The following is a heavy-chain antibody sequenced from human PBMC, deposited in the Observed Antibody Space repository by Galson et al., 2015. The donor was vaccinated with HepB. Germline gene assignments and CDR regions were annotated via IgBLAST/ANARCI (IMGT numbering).Heavy chain of an antibody. CDR2: IIPILGIA. J-gene: IGHJ2*01. CDR3: ARDTIAVADHWYFDL. D-gene: IGHD6-19*01. CDR1: GGTFSSYA. Sequence: SVKVSCKASGGTFSSYAISWVRQAPGQGLEWMGRIIPILGIANYAQKFQGRVTITADKSTSTAYMELSSLRSEDTAVYYCARDTIAVADHWYFDLWGRGTLVTVSS. V-gene: IGHV1-69*04.